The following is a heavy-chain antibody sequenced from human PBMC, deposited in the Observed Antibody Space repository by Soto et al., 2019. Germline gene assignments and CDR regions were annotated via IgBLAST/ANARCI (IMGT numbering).Heavy chain of an antibody. CDR2: INSDGSST. Sequence: EVQLVESGGGLVQPGGSLRLSCAASGFTFSSYWMHWVRQAPGEGLVWVSRINSDGSSTSYADSVKGRFTISRDNAKNTLYLQMNSLRAEDTAVYYCARDSRVAPSWYFDLWGRGTLVTVSS. D-gene: IGHD5-12*01. J-gene: IGHJ2*01. V-gene: IGHV3-74*01. CDR1: GFTFSSYW. CDR3: ARDSRVAPSWYFDL.